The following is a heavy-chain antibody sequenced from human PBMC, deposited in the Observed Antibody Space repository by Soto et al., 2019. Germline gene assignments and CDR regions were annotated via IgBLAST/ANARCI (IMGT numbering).Heavy chain of an antibody. D-gene: IGHD6-19*01. CDR2: ISYDGSNK. V-gene: IGHV3-30-3*01. J-gene: IGHJ4*02. CDR1: GFTFSSYA. Sequence: GGSLRLSCAASGFTFSSYAMHWVRQAPGKGLEWVAVISYDGSNKYYADSVKGRFTISRDNSKNTLYLQMNSLRAEDTAVYYCARDLVGSIAVAGTFDYWGQGTLVTVSS. CDR3: ARDLVGSIAVAGTFDY.